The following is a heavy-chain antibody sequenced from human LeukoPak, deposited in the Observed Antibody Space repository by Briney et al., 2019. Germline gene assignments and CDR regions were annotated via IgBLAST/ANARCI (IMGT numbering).Heavy chain of an antibody. CDR1: GYTFTSYY. V-gene: IGHV1-46*01. CDR3: ARDRYYGMDV. Sequence: ASVKVSCKASGYTFTSYYMHWVRQAPGQGLEWMGIINPSGGSTSYAQKFQGRVTITRDTSASTAYMELSSLRSEDTAVYYCARDRYYGMDVWGQGTTVTVSS. J-gene: IGHJ6*02. CDR2: INPSGGST.